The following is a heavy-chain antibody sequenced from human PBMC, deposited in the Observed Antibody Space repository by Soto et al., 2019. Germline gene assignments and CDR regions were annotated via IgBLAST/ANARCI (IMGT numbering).Heavy chain of an antibody. CDR3: ASGHYQRRWFGELSH. CDR1: GFTFSSYA. Sequence: QVQLVESGGGVVQPGRSLRLSCAASGFTFSSYAMHWVRQAPGKGLEWVAVIWYAGSDKSYADSVKGRFAISRDNSKNTLFLQMNSLRVEDTAVYYCASGHYQRRWFGELSHWGQGTLVTVSS. D-gene: IGHD3-10*01. J-gene: IGHJ4*02. V-gene: IGHV3-33*01. CDR2: IWYAGSDK.